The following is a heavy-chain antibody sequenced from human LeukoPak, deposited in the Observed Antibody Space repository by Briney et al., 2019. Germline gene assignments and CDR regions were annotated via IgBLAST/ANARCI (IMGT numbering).Heavy chain of an antibody. CDR1: GFTFSSYG. CDR3: ARESGYSSGWYPV. Sequence: GRSLRLSRAASGFTFSSYGMHWVRQAPGKGLEWVAVIWYDGSNKYYADSVKGRFTISRDNSKNTLYLQMNSLRAEDTAVYYCARESGYSSGWYPVWGQGTLVTVSS. V-gene: IGHV3-33*01. D-gene: IGHD6-19*01. J-gene: IGHJ4*02. CDR2: IWYDGSNK.